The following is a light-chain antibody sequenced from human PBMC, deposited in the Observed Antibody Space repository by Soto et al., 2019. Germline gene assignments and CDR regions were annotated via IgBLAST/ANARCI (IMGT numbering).Light chain of an antibody. CDR1: SSDVGRYNY. Sequence: QSALTQPRSVSGSPGQSVTISCTGTSSDVGRYNYVSWYQHHPGTAPKVMIYDVSERPSGVPDRFSGSKSGNTASLTISGLQSEDEADYYCCSYAGRPRLVFVTGTKVTVL. CDR2: DVS. V-gene: IGLV2-11*01. CDR3: CSYAGRPRLV. J-gene: IGLJ1*01.